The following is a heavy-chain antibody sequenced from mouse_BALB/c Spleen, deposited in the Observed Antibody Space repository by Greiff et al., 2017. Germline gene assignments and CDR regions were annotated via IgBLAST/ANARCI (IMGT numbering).Heavy chain of an antibody. CDR2: IDPANGNT. J-gene: IGHJ4*01. CDR1: GFNIKDTY. D-gene: IGHD2-14*01. CDR3: ARHPSYRSYAMDY. Sequence: DVQLQESGAELVKPGASVKLSCTASGFNIKDTYMHWVKQRPEQGLEWIGRIDPANGNTKYDPKFQGKATITADTSSNTAYLQLSSLTSEDTAVYYCARHPSYRSYAMDYWGQGTSVTVSS. V-gene: IGHV14-3*02.